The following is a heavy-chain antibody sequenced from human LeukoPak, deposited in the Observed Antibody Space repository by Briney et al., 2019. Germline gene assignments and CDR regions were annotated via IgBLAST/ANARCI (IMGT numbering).Heavy chain of an antibody. CDR1: GGSISSSSYY. V-gene: IGHV4-39*01. CDR2: IYYSGST. D-gene: IGHD3-22*01. J-gene: IGHJ6*03. Sequence: PSETLSLTCTVSGGSISSSSYYWGWIRQPPGKGLEWIGSIYYSGSTYYNPSLKSRVTISVDTSKNQFSLKLSSVTAADTAVYYCARHFNYYDSSGYYYYYYYMDVWGKGTTVTVSS. CDR3: ARHFNYYDSSGYYYYYYYMDV.